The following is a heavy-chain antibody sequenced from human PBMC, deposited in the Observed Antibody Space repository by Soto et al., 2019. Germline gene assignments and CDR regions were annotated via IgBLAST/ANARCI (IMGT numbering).Heavy chain of an antibody. CDR3: ALGYGSSPNMELRFGMDV. CDR2: IDPNSGAT. J-gene: IGHJ6*02. D-gene: IGHD5-18*01. CDR1: GYILTGYS. V-gene: IGHV1-2*02. Sequence: QVYLVQSGAEVRRPGASVKVSCTAFGYILTGYSLHWVRQATGQGLEWMGWIDPNSGATNSAERFHGRVSMTRDTSISAAYLELSSLRSDDTAVYYCALGYGSSPNMELRFGMDVWGQGTTISVSS.